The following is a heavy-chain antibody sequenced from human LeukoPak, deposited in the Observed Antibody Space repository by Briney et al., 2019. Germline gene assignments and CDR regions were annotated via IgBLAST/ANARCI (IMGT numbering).Heavy chain of an antibody. J-gene: IGHJ3*02. CDR2: ISGSGGST. Sequence: GGSLRLSCAASGFTFSSYAMSWVRQAPGKGLEWVSTISGSGGSTYYADSVKGRFTISRDNSKNTLYLQKNSLRAEDTAVYYCAKSSLYYDILTGFIHDAFDIWGQGTMVTVSS. CDR1: GFTFSSYA. D-gene: IGHD3-9*01. V-gene: IGHV3-23*01. CDR3: AKSSLYYDILTGFIHDAFDI.